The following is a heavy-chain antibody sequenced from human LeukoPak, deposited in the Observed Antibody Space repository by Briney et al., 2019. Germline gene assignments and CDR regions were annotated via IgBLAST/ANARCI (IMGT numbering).Heavy chain of an antibody. CDR2: ISSSGSTI. V-gene: IGHV3-11*01. J-gene: IGHJ4*02. CDR3: AKPYLGELLYPFFDY. Sequence: GGSLRLSCAASGFTFSDYYMSWIRQAPGKGLEWVSYISSSGSTIYYADSVKGRFTISRDNSKNTLYLQMNSLRAEDTAVYYCAKPYLGELLYPFFDYWGQGTLVTVSS. CDR1: GFTFSDYY. D-gene: IGHD3-10*01.